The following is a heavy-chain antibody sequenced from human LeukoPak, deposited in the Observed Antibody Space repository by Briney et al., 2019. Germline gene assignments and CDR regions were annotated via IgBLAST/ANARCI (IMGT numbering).Heavy chain of an antibody. CDR1: GFTFSSFP. CDR3: AKWARYCTNGVCYYFDY. CDR2: ISGGGVST. J-gene: IGHJ4*02. V-gene: IGHV3-23*01. D-gene: IGHD2-8*01. Sequence: GGTLRLSCAASGFTFSSFPMSWVRQAPGKGLEWVSVISGGGVSTYYADSVKGRFTISRDNSKNTLYLQMNSLRAEDTAVYYCAKWARYCTNGVCYYFDYWGQGTLVTVSS.